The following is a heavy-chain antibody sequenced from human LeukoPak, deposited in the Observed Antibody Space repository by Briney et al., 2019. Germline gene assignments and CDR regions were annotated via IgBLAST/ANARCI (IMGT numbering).Heavy chain of an antibody. Sequence: GASVRVSCKTSGYTFSSRGISWVRQAPGQGLQWMGWVSTYTGDANYARMLQGRATMTTDTSTSTVYMELRSLRPDDTAVYYRVRGYCSHSTCHCRGDWFDVWGQGTLVTVSS. D-gene: IGHD2-15*01. CDR2: VSTYTGDA. J-gene: IGHJ5*02. CDR1: GYTFSSRG. V-gene: IGHV1-18*04. CDR3: VRGYCSHSTCHCRGDWFDV.